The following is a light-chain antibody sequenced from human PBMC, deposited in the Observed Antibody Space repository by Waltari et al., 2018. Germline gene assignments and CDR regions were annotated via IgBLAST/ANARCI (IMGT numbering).Light chain of an antibody. CDR2: DAS. J-gene: IGKJ5*01. CDR1: QEISNY. CDR3: QQYDNLPIT. Sequence: DIQMIQSPSSLSASVGDRVTITCQASQEISNYLNWYQQKPGKAPKLLIYDASNLETGVPSRFSGSGSGTDFTFTISSLQPEDIATYYCQQYDNLPITFGQGTRLEIK. V-gene: IGKV1-33*01.